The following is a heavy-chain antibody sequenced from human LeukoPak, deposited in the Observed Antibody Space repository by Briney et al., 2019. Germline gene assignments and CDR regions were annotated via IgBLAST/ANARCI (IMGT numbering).Heavy chain of an antibody. CDR1: GGSFSGYY. J-gene: IGHJ3*02. D-gene: IGHD3-22*01. V-gene: IGHV4-34*01. CDR3: ARVIVRTEDAFDI. Sequence: SETLSLTCAVYGGSFSGYYWSWIRQPPGKGLEWIGEINHSGSTNYNPSLKSRVTISVDTSKNQFSLMLSSVTAADSAVYYCARVIVRTEDAFDIWGQGTMVTVSS. CDR2: INHSGST.